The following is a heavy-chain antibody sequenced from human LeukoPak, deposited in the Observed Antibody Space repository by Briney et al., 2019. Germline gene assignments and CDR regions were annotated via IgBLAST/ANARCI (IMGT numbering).Heavy chain of an antibody. CDR1: GFTFSSYP. J-gene: IGHJ4*02. D-gene: IGHD2-15*01. Sequence: GGSLRLSCAASGFTFSSYPMSWVRQAPGKGLEWVSTISGSAGASYYADSVKGRFAISRDNSKNTLYLQMNGVRAEDTAIYYCAKDVEVCTGGSCYWTTFDSWGQGTLVTVSS. V-gene: IGHV3-23*01. CDR2: ISGSAGAS. CDR3: AKDVEVCTGGSCYWTTFDS.